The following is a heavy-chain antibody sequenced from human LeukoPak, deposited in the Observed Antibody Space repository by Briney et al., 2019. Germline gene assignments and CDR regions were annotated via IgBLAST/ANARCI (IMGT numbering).Heavy chain of an antibody. V-gene: IGHV1-2*02. J-gene: IGHJ4*02. CDR2: INPNSGGT. D-gene: IGHD3-16*02. CDR3: AREPFGGVIVKGGYFDY. CDR1: GYTFTGYY. Sequence: ASVKVSCKASGYTFTGYYMHWVRQAPGQGLEWMGWINPNSGGTNYAQKFQGRVTMTRDTSISTAYMELSRLRSDDTAVYYCAREPFGGVIVKGGYFDYWGQGTLVTVSS.